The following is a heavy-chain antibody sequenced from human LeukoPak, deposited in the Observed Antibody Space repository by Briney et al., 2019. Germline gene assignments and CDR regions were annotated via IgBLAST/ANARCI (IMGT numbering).Heavy chain of an antibody. CDR3: ARVQSTMVRGVTPLNY. J-gene: IGHJ4*02. Sequence: PGGSLRLSCAASGFTFSSYAMHWVRQAPGKGLEWVAVISYDGSNKYYADSVKGRFTISRDNSKNTLYLQMNSRRAEDTAVYYCARVQSTMVRGVTPLNYWGQGTLVTVSS. CDR1: GFTFSSYA. CDR2: ISYDGSNK. V-gene: IGHV3-30*04. D-gene: IGHD3-10*01.